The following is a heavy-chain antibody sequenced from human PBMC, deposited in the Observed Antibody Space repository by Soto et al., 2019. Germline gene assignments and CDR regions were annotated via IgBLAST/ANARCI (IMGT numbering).Heavy chain of an antibody. J-gene: IGHJ6*02. Sequence: EVQLVESGGGLVQPGGSLRLSCAASGFTFSSYEMNWVRQAPGKGLEWVSYISSSGSTIYYADSVKGRFTISRDNAKNSLCLQMNSLRAEDTAVYYCARDHKGGYYYYGMDVWGQGTTVTVSS. V-gene: IGHV3-48*03. CDR3: ARDHKGGYYYYGMDV. CDR2: ISSSGSTI. CDR1: GFTFSSYE.